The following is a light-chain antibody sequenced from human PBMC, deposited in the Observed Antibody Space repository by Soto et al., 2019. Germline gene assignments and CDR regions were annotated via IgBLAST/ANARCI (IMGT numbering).Light chain of an antibody. J-gene: IGKJ1*01. CDR1: QRVSSSY. Sequence: EIVLTQSTGTLSLSPGERATLSCRASQRVSSSYLAWYQQKPGQAPRLLIYGASSRATAIPDMFSGSGSGTDFTLTISRLEPEDFAVYYCQQYGTSPPWTFGQGTKVEIK. V-gene: IGKV3-20*01. CDR2: GAS. CDR3: QQYGTSPPWT.